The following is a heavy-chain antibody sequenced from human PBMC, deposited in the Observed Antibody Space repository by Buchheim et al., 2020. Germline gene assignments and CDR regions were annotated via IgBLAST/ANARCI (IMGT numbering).Heavy chain of an antibody. Sequence: QVQLVQSGAEVKKPGASVKVSCKASGYTFTSYYMHWVRQAPGQGLEWMGIINPSGGSTSYAQKFQGRVTMTRDTSTSTVYMELSSLRSEDTAVYYCARGLRIRSSSYHELFSQSFNWFDPWGQGTL. V-gene: IGHV1-46*01. CDR1: GYTFTSYY. J-gene: IGHJ5*02. CDR2: INPSGGST. D-gene: IGHD6-13*01. CDR3: ARGLRIRSSSYHELFSQSFNWFDP.